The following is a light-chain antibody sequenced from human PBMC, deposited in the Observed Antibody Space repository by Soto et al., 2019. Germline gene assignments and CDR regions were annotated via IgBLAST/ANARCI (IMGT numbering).Light chain of an antibody. CDR1: SGDIGSYNR. CDR2: EVS. V-gene: IGLV2-8*01. J-gene: IGLJ2*01. Sequence: QSALTQPASVSGSPGQSITISCTGTSGDIGSYNRVSWYQQHPGKAPKLIIYEVSKRPSGVPDRFSGSKSGNTASLTVSGLQAEDEADYYCYSYAGNNVLFGGGTKLTVL. CDR3: YSYAGNNVL.